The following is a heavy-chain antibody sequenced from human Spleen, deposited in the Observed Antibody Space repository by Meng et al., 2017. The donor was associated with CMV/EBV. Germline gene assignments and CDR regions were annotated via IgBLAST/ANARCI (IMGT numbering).Heavy chain of an antibody. D-gene: IGHD6-19*01. V-gene: IGHV3-30*02. CDR2: IRFDGRHK. CDR1: GFTFSGYG. CDR3: AKNNGWFAVDI. Sequence: GESLKISCAASGFTFSGYGMHWVRQALGKGLEWVAFIRFDGRHKYHANSVKARFTISRDNSKNTVYLQMNSLRAEDTALYYCAKNNGWFAVDIWGHGTMVTVSS. J-gene: IGHJ3*02.